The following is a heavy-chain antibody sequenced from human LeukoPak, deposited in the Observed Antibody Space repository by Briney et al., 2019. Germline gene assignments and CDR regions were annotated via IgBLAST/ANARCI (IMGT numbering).Heavy chain of an antibody. CDR3: ARDTSGYSGYDSGFDY. Sequence: GRSLRLSCAASGFTFSSYGMHWVRQAPGKGLEWVAVIWYDGSNKYYADSAKGRFTISRDNSKNTLYLQMNSLRAEDTAVYYCARDTSGYSGYDSGFDYWGQGTLVTVSS. CDR2: IWYDGSNK. CDR1: GFTFSSYG. D-gene: IGHD5-12*01. V-gene: IGHV3-33*01. J-gene: IGHJ4*02.